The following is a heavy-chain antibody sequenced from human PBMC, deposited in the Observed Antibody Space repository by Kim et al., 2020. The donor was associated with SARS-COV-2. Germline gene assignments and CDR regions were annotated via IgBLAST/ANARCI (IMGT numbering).Heavy chain of an antibody. CDR3: WSRRTGYATRCADY. D-gene: IGHD3-9*01. J-gene: IGHJ4*01. CDR1: GDSFGSCSHT. Sequence: SETLSLTCTISGDSFGSCSHTWGRQRQRPGLGLVWHGSLFYSGSTNHSPSIKSRVTISLATYKKHFSLRLVTATAAGAASYYCWSRRTGYATRCADYWG. V-gene: IGHV4-39*02. CDR2: LFYSGST.